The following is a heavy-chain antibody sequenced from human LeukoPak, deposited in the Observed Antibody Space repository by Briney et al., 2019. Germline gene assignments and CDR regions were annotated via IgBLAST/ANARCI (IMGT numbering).Heavy chain of an antibody. Sequence: PSETLSLTCTVSGGSISSGGYYWSWIRHHPRNGLEWIGYIYYSGITFYNPSLKSRVDISVDTSKNQFSLKLTSVTAADTAVYYCARDGGRVGDKDYFDYWGQGILVTVSS. CDR1: GGSISSGGYY. J-gene: IGHJ4*02. CDR2: IYYSGIT. CDR3: ARDGGRVGDKDYFDY. V-gene: IGHV4-31*03. D-gene: IGHD3-16*01.